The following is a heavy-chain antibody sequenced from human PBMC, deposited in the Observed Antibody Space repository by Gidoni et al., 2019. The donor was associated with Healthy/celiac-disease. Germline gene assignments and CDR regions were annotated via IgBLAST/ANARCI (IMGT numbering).Heavy chain of an antibody. Sequence: EVQLVESGGGLVQPGGSLRLSCAASGFTFSRYWMRWVSQATGKGLEWVSNIKKDGSEKYYVDDVKGRFTISRDNAKNSLYLQMNSLRAEDTAVYYCARDGITIFGVVQDYYYYGMDVWGQGTTVTVSS. CDR3: ARDGITIFGVVQDYYYYGMDV. CDR1: GFTFSRYW. V-gene: IGHV3-7*01. D-gene: IGHD3-3*01. CDR2: IKKDGSEK. J-gene: IGHJ6*02.